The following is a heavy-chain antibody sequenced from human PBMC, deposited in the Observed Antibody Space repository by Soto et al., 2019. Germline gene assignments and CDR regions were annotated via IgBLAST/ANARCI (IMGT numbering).Heavy chain of an antibody. Sequence: WGVLRLSCAASGFTFSSYGMHWVRQAPGKGLEWVAVISYDGSNKYYADSVKGRFTISRDNSKNTLYLQMNSLRAEDTAVYYCAKDLRRYSSSWPDYWGQGTLVTVSS. CDR1: GFTFSSYG. CDR3: AKDLRRYSSSWPDY. J-gene: IGHJ4*02. CDR2: ISYDGSNK. V-gene: IGHV3-30*18. D-gene: IGHD6-13*01.